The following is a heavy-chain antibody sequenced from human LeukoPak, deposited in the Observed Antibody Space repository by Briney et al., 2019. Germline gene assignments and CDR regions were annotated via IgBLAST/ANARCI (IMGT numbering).Heavy chain of an antibody. J-gene: IGHJ4*02. D-gene: IGHD6-6*01. CDR2: ISSSSSYI. Sequence: GGSLGLSCAAAEFTFSSYSMNWVRQAPGKGLEWVSSISSSSSYIYYADSVKGRFTISRDNAKNSLYLQMNSLRAEDTAVYYCAKDVSSSSVSDYWGQGTLVTVSS. CDR3: AKDVSSSSVSDY. V-gene: IGHV3-21*01. CDR1: EFTFSSYS.